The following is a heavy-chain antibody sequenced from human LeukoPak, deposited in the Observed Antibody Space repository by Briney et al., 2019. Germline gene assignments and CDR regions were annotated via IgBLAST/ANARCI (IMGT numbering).Heavy chain of an antibody. D-gene: IGHD2-21*01. Sequence: PGGSLRLSCAASGFTFSSYSMNWARQAPGKGLEWVSYISSSSCIIYYADSMKGRFTISRDNAKNSLYLQMNSLRAEDTAVYYCARDSGCGGDCYAFDIWGQGTMVTVSS. CDR1: GFTFSSYS. V-gene: IGHV3-48*01. J-gene: IGHJ3*02. CDR2: ISSSSCII. CDR3: ARDSGCGGDCYAFDI.